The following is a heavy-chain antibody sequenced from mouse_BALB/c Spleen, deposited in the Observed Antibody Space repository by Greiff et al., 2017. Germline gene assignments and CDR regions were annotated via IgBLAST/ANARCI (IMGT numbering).Heavy chain of an antibody. V-gene: IGHV3-2*02. D-gene: IGHD2-3*01. CDR3: ARSYEGYAMDY. J-gene: IGHJ4*01. CDR1: GYSITSDYA. Sequence: EVKLLESGPGLVKPSQSLSLTCTVTGYSITSDYAWNWIRQFPGNKLEWMGYISYSGSTSYNPSLKSRISITRDTSKNQFFLQLNSVTTEDTATYYCARSYEGYAMDYWGQGTSVTVSS. CDR2: ISYSGST.